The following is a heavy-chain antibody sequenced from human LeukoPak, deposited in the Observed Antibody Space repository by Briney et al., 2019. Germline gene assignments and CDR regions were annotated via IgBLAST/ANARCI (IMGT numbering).Heavy chain of an antibody. J-gene: IGHJ4*02. CDR1: GFTFSSYA. D-gene: IGHD2-2*01. V-gene: IGHV3-23*01. CDR3: AKVDSSTSYHNFDY. CDR2: ISGSGGST. Sequence: GGSLRLSCAASGFTFSSYAMSWVRQAPGKGLEWVSAISGSGGSTYYADSVKGRFTISRDNSKNTRYLQMNSLRAEDTAVYYCAKVDSSTSYHNFDYWGQGTLVTASS.